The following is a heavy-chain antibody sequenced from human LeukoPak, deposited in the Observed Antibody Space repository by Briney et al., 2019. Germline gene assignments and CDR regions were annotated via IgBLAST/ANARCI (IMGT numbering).Heavy chain of an antibody. Sequence: GGSLRLSCAASGFTFSSYGMHWVRQAPGKGLEWVAVISYDGSNKYYADSVKGRFTISRDNSKNTLYLQMNSLRAEDTAVYYCAKDLIVFDRLSPASPVDYWGQGTLVTVSS. D-gene: IGHD3-9*01. V-gene: IGHV3-30*18. CDR2: ISYDGSNK. CDR1: GFTFSSYG. J-gene: IGHJ4*02. CDR3: AKDLIVFDRLSPASPVDY.